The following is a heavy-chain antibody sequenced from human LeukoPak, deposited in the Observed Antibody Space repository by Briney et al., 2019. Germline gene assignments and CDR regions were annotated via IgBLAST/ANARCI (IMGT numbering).Heavy chain of an antibody. CDR1: GFTFSNCA. CDR2: FSGNGGAT. CDR3: TTLLTMIH. Sequence: GGSLRFSCAASGFTFSNCAMSWVRQAPGKGLEWVSSFSGNGGATYYADSVKGRFTISRDNSKNMLYLQMNSLRAEDTAVYYCTTLLTMIHWGQGTLVTVSS. J-gene: IGHJ4*02. D-gene: IGHD3-22*01. V-gene: IGHV3-23*01.